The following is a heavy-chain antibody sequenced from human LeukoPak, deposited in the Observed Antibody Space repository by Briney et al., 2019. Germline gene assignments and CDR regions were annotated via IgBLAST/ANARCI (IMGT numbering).Heavy chain of an antibody. CDR2: IYYSGST. D-gene: IGHD3-10*01. CDR1: GGSISSYY. J-gene: IGHJ5*02. V-gene: IGHV4-59*01. CDR3: ARDSYGSGSYYGWFDP. Sequence: SETLSLTCTVSGGSISSYYWSWIRQPPGKGLEWIGYIYYSGSTSYNPSLKSRVTISVDTSKNQFSLKLSSVTAADTAVYYCARDSYGSGSYYGWFDPWGQGTLVTVSS.